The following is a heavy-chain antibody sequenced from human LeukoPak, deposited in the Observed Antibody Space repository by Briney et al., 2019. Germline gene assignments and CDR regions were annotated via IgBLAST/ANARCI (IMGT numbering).Heavy chain of an antibody. J-gene: IGHJ4*02. Sequence: GSLRLSCAASGFTFSSYAMHWVRQAPGKGLEWVAVISYDGSNKYYADSVKGRFTISRDNSKNTLYLQMNSLRAEDTAVYYCATLPHSGDYCGGDCYDYWGQGTLVTVSS. CDR2: ISYDGSNK. V-gene: IGHV3-30*04. CDR1: GFTFSSYA. D-gene: IGHD2-21*01. CDR3: ATLPHSGDYCGGDCYDY.